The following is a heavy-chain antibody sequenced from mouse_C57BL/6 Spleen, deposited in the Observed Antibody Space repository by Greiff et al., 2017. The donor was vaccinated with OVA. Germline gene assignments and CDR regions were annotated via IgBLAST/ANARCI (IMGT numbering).Heavy chain of an antibody. V-gene: IGHV5-17*01. CDR2: ISSGSSTI. Sequence: EVKVEESGGGLVKPGGSLKLSCAASGFTFSDYGMHWVRQAPEKGLEWVAYISSGSSTIYYADTVKGRFTISRDNAKNTLFLQMTSLRSEDTAMYYCAKSTMVTTDWYFDVWGTGTTVTVSS. CDR3: AKSTMVTTDWYFDV. D-gene: IGHD2-2*01. J-gene: IGHJ1*03. CDR1: GFTFSDYG.